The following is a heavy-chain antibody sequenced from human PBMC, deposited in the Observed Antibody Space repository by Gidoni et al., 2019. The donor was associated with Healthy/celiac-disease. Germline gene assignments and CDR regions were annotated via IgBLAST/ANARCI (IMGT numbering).Heavy chain of an antibody. Sequence: EVQLVESGGGLVKPGGSLRLSCAASGVTFSNAWMSWARQAPGKGLEWVGRIKSKTDGGTTDYAAPVKGRFTISRDDSKNTLYLQMNSLKTEDTAVYYCTTDPETYYYDSSGYLHWFDPWGQGTLVTVSS. CDR1: GVTFSNAW. J-gene: IGHJ5*02. CDR2: IKSKTDGGTT. D-gene: IGHD3-22*01. CDR3: TTDPETYYYDSSGYLHWFDP. V-gene: IGHV3-15*01.